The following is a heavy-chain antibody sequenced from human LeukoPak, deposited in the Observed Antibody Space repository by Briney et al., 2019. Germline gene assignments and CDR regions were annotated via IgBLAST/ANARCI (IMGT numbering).Heavy chain of an antibody. D-gene: IGHD6-13*01. Sequence: ASVKVSCKVSGYTLTELSMHWVRQAPGKGLEWMGGFDPEDGETIYAQKFQGRVTMTEDTSTDTAYMELNSLRAEDTAVYYCAKGLSIRVSSSFDYWGQGTLVTVSS. J-gene: IGHJ4*02. CDR1: GYTLTELS. V-gene: IGHV1-24*01. CDR3: AKGLSIRVSSSFDY. CDR2: FDPEDGET.